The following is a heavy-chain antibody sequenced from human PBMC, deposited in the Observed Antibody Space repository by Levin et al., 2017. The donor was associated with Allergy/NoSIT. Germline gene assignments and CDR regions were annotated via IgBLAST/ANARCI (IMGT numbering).Heavy chain of an antibody. CDR3: AKVGATTLDY. J-gene: IGHJ4*02. V-gene: IGHV3-23*01. D-gene: IGHD1-26*01. Sequence: ETLSLTCAASGFTFSSYAMSWVRQAPGKGLEWVSAISGSGGSTYYADSVKGRFTISRDNSKNTLYLQMNSLRAEDTAVYYCAKVGATTLDYWGQGTLVTVSS. CDR1: GFTFSSYA. CDR2: ISGSGGST.